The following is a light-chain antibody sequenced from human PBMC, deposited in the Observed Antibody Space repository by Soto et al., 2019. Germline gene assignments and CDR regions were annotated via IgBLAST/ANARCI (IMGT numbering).Light chain of an antibody. CDR2: ENS. CDR1: SSNIGSND. J-gene: IGLJ1*01. Sequence: QSVLTQPPSVSAAPGQKVTISWSGNSSNIGSNDVSWYQQLPGKAPKLLIYENSQRPSGIPDRFSGSKSGTSATLGITGHQTGDEADYYCGTWDSSLIALFGTGTKLTVL. CDR3: GTWDSSLIAL. V-gene: IGLV1-51*02.